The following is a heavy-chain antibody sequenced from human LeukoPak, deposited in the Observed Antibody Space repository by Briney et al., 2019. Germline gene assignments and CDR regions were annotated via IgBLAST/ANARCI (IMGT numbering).Heavy chain of an antibody. Sequence: ASETLSLTCTVSGGSMSTYYWSWIRQPPGKGLEWIGYIYDSLSTDCNPSLKSRVTISVDMSKNQFSLKLASVTAADTAVYYCARRSWYVDYWGQGTLVTVSS. V-gene: IGHV4-59*01. CDR3: ARRSWYVDY. D-gene: IGHD6-13*01. J-gene: IGHJ4*02. CDR2: IYDSLST. CDR1: GGSMSTYY.